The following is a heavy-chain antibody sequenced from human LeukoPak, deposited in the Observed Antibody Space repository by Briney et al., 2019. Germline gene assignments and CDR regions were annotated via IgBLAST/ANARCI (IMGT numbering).Heavy chain of an antibody. CDR2: LYSGGNT. CDR3: TKSGPPDPF. CDR1: GLTVNFND. J-gene: IGHJ3*01. D-gene: IGHD3-10*01. Sequence: GGSLRLSCAVSGLTVNFNDMRCVRQAPGKRLEWVSVLYSGGNTYYADSVKGRFTISRDNSKNTLYLQMNSLRAADTAMYYCTKSGPPDPFWGQGTMVTVSS. V-gene: IGHV3-53*01.